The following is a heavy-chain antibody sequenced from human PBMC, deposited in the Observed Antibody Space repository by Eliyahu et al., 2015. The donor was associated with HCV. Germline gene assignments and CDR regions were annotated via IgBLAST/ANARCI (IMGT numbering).Heavy chain of an antibody. CDR2: IFANDDK. J-gene: IGHJ5*02. CDR1: GFSLFTLRMG. D-gene: IGHD4-17*01. CDR3: ARVNRMTTTDH. Sequence: QVTLKESGPKLVKPTETLTLTCSVSGFSLFTLRMGVSWIRQFPGKPLEWLAHIFANDDKSYNTSLKNRLTISRDASNSQVVLVMTNMDPMDTGTYYCARVNRMTTTDHWGQGALVTVSS. V-gene: IGHV2-26*01.